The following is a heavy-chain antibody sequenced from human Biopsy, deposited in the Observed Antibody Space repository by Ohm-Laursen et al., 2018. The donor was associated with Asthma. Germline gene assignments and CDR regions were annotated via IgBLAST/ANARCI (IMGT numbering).Heavy chain of an antibody. CDR2: INSVFGTT. Sequence: SVKVSCKSLGGTFNTYVIGWVRQAPGQGLEWMGGINSVFGTTTYPQKFQDRVTVTADDSTSTVYMELSSLRYEDTAVYYCARKAGSCISRTCYSLDFWGQGTLVTVSS. CDR3: ARKAGSCISRTCYSLDF. V-gene: IGHV1-69*13. CDR1: GGTFNTYV. J-gene: IGHJ4*02. D-gene: IGHD2-2*01.